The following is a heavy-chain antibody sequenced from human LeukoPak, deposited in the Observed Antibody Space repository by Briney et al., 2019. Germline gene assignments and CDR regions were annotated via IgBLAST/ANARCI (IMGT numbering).Heavy chain of an antibody. Sequence: SETLSLTCTVSGGSISSYYWSWIRQPPGKGLEWIGYIYYSGSTNCNSGSTNYNPSLKSRVTISVDASKNQFSLKVSSVTAADTAIYYCARRTSSGLLYFDYWGQGTLVTVSS. CDR2: IYYSGSTNCNSGST. D-gene: IGHD6-19*01. V-gene: IGHV4-59*08. CDR1: GGSISSYY. CDR3: ARRTSSGLLYFDY. J-gene: IGHJ4*02.